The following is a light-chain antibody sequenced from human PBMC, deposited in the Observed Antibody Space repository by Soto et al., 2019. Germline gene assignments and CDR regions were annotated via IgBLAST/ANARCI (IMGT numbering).Light chain of an antibody. CDR3: QQYGTAPLT. J-gene: IGKJ4*01. CDR2: VTS. CDR1: QSIAANY. Sequence: EIVLTQSPGSLSLSPGERATLSCRASQSIAANYLAWYQQKPGQAPRLLIYVTSSRATGIPDRFSGSGSGTDFTLTIRRLEPEDFAVYYCQQYGTAPLTFGGGTKVEIK. V-gene: IGKV3-20*01.